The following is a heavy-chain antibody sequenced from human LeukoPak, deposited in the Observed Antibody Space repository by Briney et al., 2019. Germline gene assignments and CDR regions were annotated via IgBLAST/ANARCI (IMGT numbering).Heavy chain of an antibody. V-gene: IGHV1-8*02. CDR2: MNPNSGSA. J-gene: IGHJ6*03. Sequence: ASVKVSCKASGYTFTSYDINWVRQATGQGLEWMGWMNPNSGSADFAQKFQGRVTMTRNTSITTAYMELSSLRSEDTAVYYCARDKKQAYYMDVWGKGTTVTVSS. D-gene: IGHD6-13*01. CDR1: GYTFTSYD. CDR3: ARDKKQAYYMDV.